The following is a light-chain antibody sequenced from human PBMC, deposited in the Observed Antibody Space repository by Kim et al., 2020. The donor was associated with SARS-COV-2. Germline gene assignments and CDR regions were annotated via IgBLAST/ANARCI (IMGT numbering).Light chain of an antibody. J-gene: IGLJ2*01. Sequence: QSALTQPASVSGAPGQSITISCIGTSSDIGTYNYVSWYQQHPGKAPKLMIYDVNKRPSGVSDRFSGSKSANTASLTISGLQADDEADYYCRSYTTSGTFAFGVGTKRTGL. CDR2: DVN. CDR3: RSYTTSGTFA. V-gene: IGLV2-14*01. CDR1: SSDIGTYNY.